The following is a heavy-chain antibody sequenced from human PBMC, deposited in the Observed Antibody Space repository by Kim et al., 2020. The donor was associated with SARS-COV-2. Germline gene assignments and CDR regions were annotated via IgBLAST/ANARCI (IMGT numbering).Heavy chain of an antibody. J-gene: IGHJ5*02. CDR2: MNPNSGNT. D-gene: IGHD3-10*01. Sequence: ASVKVSCKTSGYTFGTYDINWVRQAPGQGLEWMGWMNPNSGNTGYAQKFQGRFTMTTDSAISTAYMELRRLRPEDTAVYYCARGPRTGGFDPWGQGTLVTVSS. V-gene: IGHV1-8*01. CDR3: ARGPRTGGFDP. CDR1: GYTFGTYD.